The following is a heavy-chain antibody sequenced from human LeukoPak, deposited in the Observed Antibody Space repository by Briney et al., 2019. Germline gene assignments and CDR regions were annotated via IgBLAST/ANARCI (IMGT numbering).Heavy chain of an antibody. J-gene: IGHJ4*02. CDR2: MNPNSGNT. CDR1: GYTFTSYD. D-gene: IGHD3-3*01. CDR3: AIYGFRNDY. Sequence: ASVTVSCKASGYTFTSYDINWVRQATGQRREWMGWMNPNSGNTGYAQKFQGRVTMTRNTSISTAYMELSSLRSEDTAVYYCAIYGFRNDYWGQGTLVTVSS. V-gene: IGHV1-8*01.